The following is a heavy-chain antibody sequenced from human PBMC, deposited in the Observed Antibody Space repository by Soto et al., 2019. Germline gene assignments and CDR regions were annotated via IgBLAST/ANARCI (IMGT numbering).Heavy chain of an antibody. Sequence: SETLSLTCSVSGGSISSSSYYWGWIRQPPGKGLEWIGSIYYSGSTYYNPSLKSRVTISVDKSKNQFSLKLSSVTAADTAVYYCAAGEQALDYWGQGTLVTVSS. CDR3: AAGEQALDY. CDR2: IYYSGST. J-gene: IGHJ4*02. D-gene: IGHD3-16*01. CDR1: GGSISSSSYY. V-gene: IGHV4-39*07.